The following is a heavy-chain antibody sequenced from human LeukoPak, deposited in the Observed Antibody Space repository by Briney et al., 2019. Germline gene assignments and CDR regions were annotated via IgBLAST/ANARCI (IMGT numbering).Heavy chain of an antibody. D-gene: IGHD1-26*01. J-gene: IGHJ4*02. Sequence: GSLRLSCAASGFTLSSYAMSWVRQAPGKGLEWVSAISDSGGSTYYADSVKGRFTISRDNSKNTLYPQMNSLRAEDTAVYYCVKDQWAHWGQGTLVTVSS. CDR3: VKDQWAH. CDR1: GFTLSSYA. V-gene: IGHV3-23*01. CDR2: ISDSGGST.